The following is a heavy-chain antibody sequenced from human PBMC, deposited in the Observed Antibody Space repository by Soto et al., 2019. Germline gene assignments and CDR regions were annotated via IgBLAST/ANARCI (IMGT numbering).Heavy chain of an antibody. Sequence: QLVESGGDLVKPGGSLRLSCAGSGFTFSDPWMNWVRQVPGKGLEWVGRVKSKANGGAVDHAAPVTGRFTTSRDDSKNTLYLQMNSLKTEDTAVYYCTAGLSAADTRGIDVWGQGTTVTVSS. J-gene: IGHJ6*02. D-gene: IGHD6-13*01. CDR1: GFTFSDPW. CDR2: VKSKANGGAV. V-gene: IGHV3-15*07. CDR3: TAGLSAADTRGIDV.